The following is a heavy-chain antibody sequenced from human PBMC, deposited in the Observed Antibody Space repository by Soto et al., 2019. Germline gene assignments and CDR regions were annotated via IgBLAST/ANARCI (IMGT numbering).Heavy chain of an antibody. Sequence: PSETLSLTCAVYGGSFSGYYWSWIRQPPGKGLEWIGEINHSGSTNYNPSLKSRVTISVDTSKNQFSLKLSSVTAADTAVYYCARLTYYYYGMDVWGQGTTVTSP. V-gene: IGHV4-34*01. CDR2: INHSGST. J-gene: IGHJ6*02. CDR3: ARLTYYYYGMDV. CDR1: GGSFSGYY.